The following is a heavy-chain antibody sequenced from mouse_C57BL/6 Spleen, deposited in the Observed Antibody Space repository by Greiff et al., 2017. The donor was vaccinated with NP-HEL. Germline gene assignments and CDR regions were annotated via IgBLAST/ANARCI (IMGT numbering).Heavy chain of an antibody. Sequence: EVQLQQSGPGLVKPSQSLSLTCSVTGYSITSGYYWNWIRQFPGNKLEWMGYISYDGSNNYNPSLKNRISITRDTSKNQFFLKLNSVTTEDTATYYCAPFYYDYEAWFAYWGQGTLVTVSA. V-gene: IGHV3-6*01. CDR3: APFYYDYEAWFAY. CDR1: GYSITSGYY. CDR2: ISYDGSN. J-gene: IGHJ3*01. D-gene: IGHD2-4*01.